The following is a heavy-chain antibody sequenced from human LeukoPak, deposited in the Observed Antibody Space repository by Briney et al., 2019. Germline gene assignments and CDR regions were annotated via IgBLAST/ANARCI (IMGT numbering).Heavy chain of an antibody. J-gene: IGHJ5*02. V-gene: IGHV3-23*01. CDR1: VLTFSSYG. CDR3: AKVSLMVRGDLNWFDP. CDR2: ISGSGGST. Sequence: PGGSLRLTCAASVLTFSSYGMRWVRQAPEKGLEWVSAISGSGGSTYYADSVKGRFTISRDNSKNTLYLQMNSLRAEDTAVYYCAKVSLMVRGDLNWFDPWGQGTLVTVSS. D-gene: IGHD3-10*01.